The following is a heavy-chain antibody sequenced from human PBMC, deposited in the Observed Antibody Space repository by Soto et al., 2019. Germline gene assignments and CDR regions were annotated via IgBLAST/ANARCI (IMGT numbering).Heavy chain of an antibody. D-gene: IGHD2-21*01. CDR1: GYTFTSYA. Sequence: QVQLVQSGAEVKKPGASVKVSCKASGYTFTSYAMHWVRQAPGQRLEWMGWINAGNGNTKYSQKFQGRVTITRDTSASTAYMELSSLRSEDTAVYYCASAGLWVTSPYYYYYMDVWGKGTTVTVSS. V-gene: IGHV1-3*01. CDR2: INAGNGNT. J-gene: IGHJ6*03. CDR3: ASAGLWVTSPYYYYYMDV.